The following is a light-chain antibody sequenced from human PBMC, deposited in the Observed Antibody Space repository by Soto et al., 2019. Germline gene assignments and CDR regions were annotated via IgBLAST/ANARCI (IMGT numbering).Light chain of an antibody. CDR2: EVS. CDR1: SSDVGDYNY. J-gene: IGLJ2*01. CDR3: SSYAGTGV. Sequence: QSALTQPPSASGSPGQSVTISCTGTSSDVGDYNYVSWYQQHPGKAPKLMIYEVSKRPSGVPDRFSGSKSGNTASLTVSGLQAEDEADYYCSSYAGTGVFGGGTKVTVL. V-gene: IGLV2-8*01.